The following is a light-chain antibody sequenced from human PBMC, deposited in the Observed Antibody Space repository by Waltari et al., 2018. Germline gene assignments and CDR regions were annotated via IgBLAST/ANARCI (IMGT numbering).Light chain of an antibody. V-gene: IGKV3-15*01. CDR3: HQYNHWPTFT. Sequence: EIEMTQSPATLSVSPGERVTLSSRPSQSVGTNLAWYQQRPGQAPRLLTYGASTRATDNSDRFSGSGSGTDFTLTISALQSEDLAVYYCHQYNHWPTFTFGQGTKLQIE. CDR1: QSVGTN. J-gene: IGKJ2*01. CDR2: GAS.